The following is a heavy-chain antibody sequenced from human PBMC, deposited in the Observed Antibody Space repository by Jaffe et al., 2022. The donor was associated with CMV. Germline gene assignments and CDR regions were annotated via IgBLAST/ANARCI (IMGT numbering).Heavy chain of an antibody. V-gene: IGHV3-74*01. CDR2: IKTDGSST. Sequence: EVQLVESGGGLVQPGGSLRLSCAASGFTFSSYWMHWVRQAPGKGLVWVARIKTDGSSTTYADSVKGRFTISRDNAKNTLFLQMNSLRAEDTAVYYCVRTVYSSADFWGQGTLVTVSS. D-gene: IGHD6-19*01. CDR3: VRTVYSSADF. CDR1: GFTFSSYW. J-gene: IGHJ4*02.